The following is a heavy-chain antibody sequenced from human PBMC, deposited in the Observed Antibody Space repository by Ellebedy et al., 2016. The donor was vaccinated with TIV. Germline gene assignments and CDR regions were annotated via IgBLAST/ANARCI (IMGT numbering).Heavy chain of an antibody. CDR2: ISAYYGST. J-gene: IGHJ4*02. D-gene: IGHD5-24*01. CDR3: VREMEASGTISFAY. Sequence: AASVKVSCKTSGYTFINYGISWVRQAPGQGLEWMGWISAYYGSTTYAQSLQGRVTLTRDTSTSTLYMELRSLRFDDTAVYYCVREMEASGTISFAYWGQGTLVTVSS. V-gene: IGHV1-18*04. CDR1: GYTFINYG.